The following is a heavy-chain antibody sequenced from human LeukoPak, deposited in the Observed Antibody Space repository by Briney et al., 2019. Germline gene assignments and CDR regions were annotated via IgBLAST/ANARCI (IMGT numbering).Heavy chain of an antibody. Sequence: SETLSLTCTVSGGSICSPSYYWSWIRQHPGKGLEWIGYIYYSGSTFYNPSLKSRLTISVDTSENQFSLNLNSVTAADTAVYYCASASAGYNFDYWGQGTLVTVSS. D-gene: IGHD5-24*01. CDR2: IYYSGST. J-gene: IGHJ4*02. CDR1: GGSICSPSYY. V-gene: IGHV4-31*03. CDR3: ASASAGYNFDY.